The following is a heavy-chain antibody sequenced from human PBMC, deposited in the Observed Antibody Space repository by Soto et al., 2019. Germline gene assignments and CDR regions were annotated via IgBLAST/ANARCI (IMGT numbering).Heavy chain of an antibody. V-gene: IGHV3-23*01. J-gene: IGHJ5*02. D-gene: IGHD3-22*01. CDR1: GFTFSSYA. Sequence: GGSLSLSCAASGFTFSSYAMSWVRQAPGKGLEWVSAISGSGGSTYYADSVKGRFTISRDNSKNTLYLQMNSLRAEDTAVYYCAKDGNYYDSRIFDPWGQGTLVTVYS. CDR2: ISGSGGST. CDR3: AKDGNYYDSRIFDP.